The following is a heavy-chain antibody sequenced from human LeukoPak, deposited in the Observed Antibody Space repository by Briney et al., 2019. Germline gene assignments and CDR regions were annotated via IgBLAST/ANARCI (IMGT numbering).Heavy chain of an antibody. CDR2: IFYSGST. D-gene: IGHD1-26*01. Sequence: PSETLSLTCSVSVCSISSYYWSWIPQPPGRGLEWIGYIFYSGSTNYNPSLKSRVTISLDTSKNQFSLTLSSVTAADTAVYYCATQARIVGATGYFDYWGQGTLVTVSS. J-gene: IGHJ4*02. V-gene: IGHV4-59*08. CDR3: ATQARIVGATGYFDY. CDR1: VCSISSYY.